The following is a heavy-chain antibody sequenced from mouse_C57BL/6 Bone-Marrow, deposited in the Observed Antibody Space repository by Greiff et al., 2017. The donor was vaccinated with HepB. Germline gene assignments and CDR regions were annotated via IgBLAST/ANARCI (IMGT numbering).Heavy chain of an antibody. V-gene: IGHV5-4*03. CDR2: ISDGGSYT. Sequence: EVKLVESGGGLVKPGGSLKLSCAASGFTFSSYAMSWVRQTPEKRLEWVATISDGGSYTYYPDNVKGRFTISRDNAKNNLYLQMSHLKSEDTAMYYCASGAADDYDGRYFDVWGTGTTVTVSS. CDR3: ASGAADDYDGRYFDV. D-gene: IGHD2-4*01. CDR1: GFTFSSYA. J-gene: IGHJ1*03.